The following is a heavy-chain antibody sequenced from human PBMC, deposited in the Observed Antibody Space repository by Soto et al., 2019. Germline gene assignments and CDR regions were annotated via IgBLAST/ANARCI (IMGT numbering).Heavy chain of an antibody. CDR1: GYTLSNFG. V-gene: IGHV1-18*01. D-gene: IGHD4-17*01. CDR2: ISSFNANT. Sequence: QIQLVQSGGEVKQPGASLKVSCKASGYTLSNFGISWVRQAPGQKFEWMGWISSFNANTVYAQNFQGRVSMTTEAYSSTAYLDPRSIKSDDAAVYYCVRVDYVFAVRGPGTLVSVSS. J-gene: IGHJ4*02. CDR3: VRVDYVFAV.